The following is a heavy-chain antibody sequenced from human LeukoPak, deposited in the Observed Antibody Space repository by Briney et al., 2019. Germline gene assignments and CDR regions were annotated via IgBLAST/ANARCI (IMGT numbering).Heavy chain of an antibody. V-gene: IGHV1-3*01. CDR1: GYIFTSYV. J-gene: IGHJ4*02. CDR3: ARAPGDYGPHDLDY. CDR2: INAGDGNT. Sequence: GASVKVSCKASGYIFTSYVMHWVRQAPGQTLEWMGWINAGDGNTRYSQKFQDRITITRDTSAGAGHLEVSSLRSEDTGVYYCARAPGDYGPHDLDYWGQGTLVTVPS. D-gene: IGHD4-17*01.